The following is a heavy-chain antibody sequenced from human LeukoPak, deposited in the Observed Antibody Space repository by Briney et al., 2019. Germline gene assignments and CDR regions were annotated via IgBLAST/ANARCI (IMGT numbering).Heavy chain of an antibody. V-gene: IGHV3-74*01. CDR1: GFTFSSYW. CDR2: INSDGSST. D-gene: IGHD3-22*01. Sequence: GGSLRLSCAASGFTFSSYWMHWVRQAPGKGLGWVSRINSDGSSTSYADSVKGRFTISRDNAKNTLYLQMNSLRAEDTAVYYCARVGPGLTTPLDYWGQGTLVTVSS. J-gene: IGHJ4*02. CDR3: ARVGPGLTTPLDY.